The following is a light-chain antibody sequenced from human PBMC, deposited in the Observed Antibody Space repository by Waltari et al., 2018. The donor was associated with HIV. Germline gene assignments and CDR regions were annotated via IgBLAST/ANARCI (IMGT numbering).Light chain of an antibody. Sequence: QSVLTQPPSVSEAPRQRVTISCSGSSSNIGNNAVSWYQQLPGKAPKVLIFYDARLPSGVSDRFSGSKSGTAASLAISGLQSEDEADYYCAAWDDSLNGYVFGTGTQVTV. J-gene: IGLJ1*01. CDR1: SSNIGNNA. CDR2: YDA. CDR3: AAWDDSLNGYV. V-gene: IGLV1-36*01.